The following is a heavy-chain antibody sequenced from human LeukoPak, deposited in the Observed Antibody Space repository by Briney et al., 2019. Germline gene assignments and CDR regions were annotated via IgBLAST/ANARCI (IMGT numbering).Heavy chain of an antibody. D-gene: IGHD5-24*01. V-gene: IGHV1-2*06. Sequence: ASVKVSCKASGYTFTGYYMHWVRQAPGQGLEWMGRINPNGGGTNYAQKFQGRVTMTRDTSISTAYMELSRLRSDDTAVYYCARDKGEMATITHLSYWGQGTLVTVSS. CDR1: GYTFTGYY. CDR2: INPNGGGT. J-gene: IGHJ4*02. CDR3: ARDKGEMATITHLSY.